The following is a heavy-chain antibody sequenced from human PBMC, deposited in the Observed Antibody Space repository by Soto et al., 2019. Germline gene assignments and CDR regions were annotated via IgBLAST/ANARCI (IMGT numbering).Heavy chain of an antibody. D-gene: IGHD1-1*01. CDR3: ASQLGTEPFFDY. CDR1: GGSISSGDYY. Sequence: TLSLTCTVSGGSISSGDYYWSWIRQPPGKGLEWIGYIYYSGSTYYNPSLKSRVTISVDTSKNQFSLKLSSVTAADTAVYYCASQLGTEPFFDYWGQGTLVTVSS. J-gene: IGHJ4*02. V-gene: IGHV4-30-4*01. CDR2: IYYSGST.